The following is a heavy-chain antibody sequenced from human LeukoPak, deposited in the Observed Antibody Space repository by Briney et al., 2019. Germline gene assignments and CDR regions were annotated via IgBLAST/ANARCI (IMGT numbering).Heavy chain of an antibody. CDR2: IYYSGST. CDR3: ARGGEVRGFWFDP. V-gene: IGHV4-38-2*02. J-gene: IGHJ5*02. D-gene: IGHD3-16*01. Sequence: PSETLSLTCTVSGYSISSGYYWGWIRQPPGKGLEWIGSIYYSGSTNYNPSLKSRVTISVDTSKNQFSLKLSSVTAADTAVYYCARGGEVRGFWFDPWGQGTLVTVSS. CDR1: GYSISSGYY.